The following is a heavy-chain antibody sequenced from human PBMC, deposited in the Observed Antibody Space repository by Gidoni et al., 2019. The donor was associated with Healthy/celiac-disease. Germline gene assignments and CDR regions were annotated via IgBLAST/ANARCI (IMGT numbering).Heavy chain of an antibody. J-gene: IGHJ4*02. D-gene: IGHD3-10*01. CDR2: IKQDGSEK. Sequence: EVQLVESGGGLVQPGGSLRLSCAASGFTFSSYWMSWVRQAPGKGLEWVANIKQDGSEKYYVDSVKGRFTISRDNAKNSLYLQMNSLRAEDTAVYYCARGYFGYNYYFDYWGQGTLVTVSS. V-gene: IGHV3-7*01. CDR1: GFTFSSYW. CDR3: ARGYFGYNYYFDY.